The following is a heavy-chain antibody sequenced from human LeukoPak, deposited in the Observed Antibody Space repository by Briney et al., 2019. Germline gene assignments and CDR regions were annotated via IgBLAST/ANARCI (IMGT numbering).Heavy chain of an antibody. D-gene: IGHD3-10*01. V-gene: IGHV2-5*02. CDR2: IYWDDET. Sequence: SGPTLVNPTQTLTLTCTFSGFSLTTSGVGVGWIRQPPGKALEWLALIYWDDETRYSPSLKNRLTINKDTSKNQVILNVTKMDPVDTATYYCARVRMVRGLVGGDYFDNWRQGTLVTVSS. CDR3: ARVRMVRGLVGGDYFDN. CDR1: GFSLTTSGVG. J-gene: IGHJ4*02.